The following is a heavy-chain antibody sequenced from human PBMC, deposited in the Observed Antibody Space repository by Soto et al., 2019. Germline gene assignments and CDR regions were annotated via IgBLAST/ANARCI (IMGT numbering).Heavy chain of an antibody. CDR3: ARENYDSSGYYYTNDAFDI. J-gene: IGHJ3*02. CDR1: GYTFTSYD. D-gene: IGHD3-22*01. CDR2: INAYSGNT. Sequence: ASVKVSCKASGYTFTSYDINWVRQAPGQGLEWMGWINAYSGNTNYAQKLQGRVTMTTDTSTSTAYMELRSLRSDDTAVYYCARENYDSSGYYYTNDAFDIWGQGTMVTVSS. V-gene: IGHV1-18*01.